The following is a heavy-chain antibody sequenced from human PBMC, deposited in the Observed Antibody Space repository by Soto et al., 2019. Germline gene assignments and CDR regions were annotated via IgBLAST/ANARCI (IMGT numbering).Heavy chain of an antibody. J-gene: IGHJ6*02. CDR1: GFTFSSYW. CDR3: ARGLKGYYGVDV. Sequence: EVQLVESGGGLVQPGGSLRLSCAASGFTFSSYWMHWVRQAPGKGLVWVSRINSDGSSTSYADSVKGRFTISRDNAKNTLYLQMNSLRAEDTGVYYCARGLKGYYGVDVWGQGTTVTVSS. CDR2: INSDGSST. V-gene: IGHV3-74*01. D-gene: IGHD3-16*01.